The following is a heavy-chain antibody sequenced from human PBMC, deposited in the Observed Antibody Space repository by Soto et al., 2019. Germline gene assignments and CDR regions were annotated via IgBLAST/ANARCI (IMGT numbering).Heavy chain of an antibody. V-gene: IGHV1-69*02. D-gene: IGHD3-10*01. CDR1: GDTFSFYT. CDR3: AASYGSGYRAFDY. J-gene: IGHJ4*02. Sequence: QVQLVQSGAEVRKPGSSVKVSCKASGDTFSFYTINWVRQAPGLGLEWMGRVNPIVSMSNYAQKFQGRVTXTXAXTPNTAYMQLCSLRCEDKAIYYCAASYGSGYRAFDYWGQGALVTVSS. CDR2: VNPIVSMS.